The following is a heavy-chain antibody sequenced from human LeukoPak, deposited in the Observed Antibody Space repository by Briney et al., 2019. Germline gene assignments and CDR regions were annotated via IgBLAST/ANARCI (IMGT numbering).Heavy chain of an antibody. Sequence: SETLSLTCTVSGGSISSYYWSWIRQPPGKGLEWIGYIYTSGSTNYNPSLKSRVTISVDTSKNQFSLKLSSVTAADTAVYYCARRAYGSGSYYNQAWLDYWGQGTLVTVSS. CDR2: IYTSGST. CDR1: GGSISSYY. CDR3: ARRAYGSGSYYNQAWLDY. V-gene: IGHV4-4*08. D-gene: IGHD3-10*01. J-gene: IGHJ4*02.